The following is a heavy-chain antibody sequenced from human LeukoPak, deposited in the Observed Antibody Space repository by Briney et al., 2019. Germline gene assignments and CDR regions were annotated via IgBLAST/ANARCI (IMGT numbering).Heavy chain of an antibody. V-gene: IGHV4-34*01. J-gene: IGHJ4*02. CDR2: INHSGST. D-gene: IGHD5-18*01. Sequence: PSETLSLTCAVYGGSFSGYYWSWIRQPPGKGLEWIGEINHSGSTNYNPSLKSRVTISVDTSKNQFSLKLSSVTAADTAVYYCARRGYSYGSDFDYWGQGTLVTVSS. CDR1: GGSFSGYY. CDR3: ARRGYSYGSDFDY.